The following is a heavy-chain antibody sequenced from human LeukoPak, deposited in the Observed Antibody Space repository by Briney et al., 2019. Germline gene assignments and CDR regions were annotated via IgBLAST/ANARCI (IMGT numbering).Heavy chain of an antibody. CDR2: SYYSGST. D-gene: IGHD6-13*01. J-gene: IGHJ4*02. CDR1: GGSFSSYY. Sequence: SETLSLTCTVSGGSFSSYYWSWIRQPPGKGLEWIGYSYYSGSTNYNPSLKSRVTISLDTSKNQFSLKLNSVTAADTAVYYCARGAAAGSTRNFDYWGQGTLVTVSS. CDR3: ARGAAAGSTRNFDY. V-gene: IGHV4-59*01.